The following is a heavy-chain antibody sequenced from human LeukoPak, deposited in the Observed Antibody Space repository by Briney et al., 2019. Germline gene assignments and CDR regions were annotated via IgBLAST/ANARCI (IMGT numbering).Heavy chain of an antibody. Sequence: PSETLSLTCAVYGGSFSGYYWSWIRQPPGKGLEWIGEINHSGSTNYNPSLKSRVTISVDTSKNQFSLKLSSVTAADTAVYYCAGGLLWFEGMGYWGQGTLVTVSS. D-gene: IGHD3-10*01. CDR3: AGGLLWFEGMGY. J-gene: IGHJ4*02. CDR1: GGSFSGYY. V-gene: IGHV4-34*01. CDR2: INHSGST.